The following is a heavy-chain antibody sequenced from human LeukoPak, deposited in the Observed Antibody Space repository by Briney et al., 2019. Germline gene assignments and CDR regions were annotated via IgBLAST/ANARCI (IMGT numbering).Heavy chain of an antibody. D-gene: IGHD2-2*02. CDR1: GGSIRSGGYY. J-gene: IGHJ6*03. V-gene: IGHV4-30-2*01. CDR2: IYYSGST. CDR3: ARHSYHLLYGYCYYYMDV. Sequence: SETLSLTCTVSGGSIRSGGYYWSWTRQPPGKGLEWIGYIYYSGSTYYNPSLQSRLTISVDSSKSQFSLMLRSVTVADTAVYYCARHSYHLLYGYCYYYMDVWGKGTPVTVSS.